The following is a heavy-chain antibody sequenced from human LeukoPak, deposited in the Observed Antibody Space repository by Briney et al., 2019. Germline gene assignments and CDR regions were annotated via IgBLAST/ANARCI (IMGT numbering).Heavy chain of an antibody. V-gene: IGHV1-18*01. Sequence: ASVKVSCKASGHTFTSYGISWVRQAPGQGLEWMGWISAYNGNTNYAQKLQGRVTMTTDTSTSTAYMELRSLRSDDTAVYYCARRRYYDSSGYYFDYWGQGTLVTVSS. D-gene: IGHD3-22*01. CDR3: ARRRYYDSSGYYFDY. CDR2: ISAYNGNT. J-gene: IGHJ4*02. CDR1: GHTFTSYG.